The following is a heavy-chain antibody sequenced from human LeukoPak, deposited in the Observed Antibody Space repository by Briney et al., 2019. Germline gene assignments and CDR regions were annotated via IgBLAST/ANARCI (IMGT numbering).Heavy chain of an antibody. CDR2: ISGSGANT. CDR3: AKEFQTYYDIMTGYPNYYFDY. D-gene: IGHD3-9*01. V-gene: IGHV3-23*01. CDR1: KFTFSTSA. J-gene: IGHJ4*02. Sequence: PGGSLRLSCAASKFTFSTSAMSWVRQAPGKGLEWVSAISGSGANTYYVDSVKGRFTISRDNSKNTPYLEMNTLRSEDTAVYYCAKEFQTYYDIMTGYPNYYFDYWGQGTLVTVSS.